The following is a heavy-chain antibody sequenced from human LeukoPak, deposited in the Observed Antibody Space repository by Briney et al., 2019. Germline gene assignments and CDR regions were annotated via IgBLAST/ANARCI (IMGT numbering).Heavy chain of an antibody. CDR1: GYSISSGYY. J-gene: IGHJ4*02. V-gene: IGHV4-38-2*02. CDR2: VYHVGTT. CDR3: ARWQQLSGFDY. D-gene: IGHD6-13*01. Sequence: SETLSLTCTVSGYSISSGYYWGWIRQPPGKRLEWIGVYHVGTTDYNPSLKSRVTISVDTSKNQFSLKLSSVTAADTAVYYCARWQQLSGFDYWGQGTLVTVSS.